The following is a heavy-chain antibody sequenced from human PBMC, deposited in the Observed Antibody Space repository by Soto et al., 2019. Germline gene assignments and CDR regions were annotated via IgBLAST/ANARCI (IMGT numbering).Heavy chain of an antibody. V-gene: IGHV3-23*01. D-gene: IGHD2-2*01. CDR1: GFTFSSYS. Sequence: DERLLESGGGLVQPGGSLRLSCAASGFTFSSYSMSWVRQAPGKGLEWVSTIGTSASTYYGDSVRGRFTISRDNSRNTLYLQMNSLRAEDTAVYYCADLSRYCTSSNCDWGQGTLVTVSS. J-gene: IGHJ4*02. CDR3: ADLSRYCTSSNCD. CDR2: IGTSAST.